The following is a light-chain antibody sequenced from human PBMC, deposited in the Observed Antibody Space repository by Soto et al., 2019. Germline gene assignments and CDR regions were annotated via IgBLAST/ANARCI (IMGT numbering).Light chain of an antibody. V-gene: IGKV3-20*01. J-gene: IGKJ5*01. Sequence: IVLTQSPGTLSLSPGERATLSCRASQTVSSNYLAWYQQKPGQAPRLLIYGASNRATGMPDRFSGSGSGTDLTLTISRLEPEDFAVYFCQQYGSSPPTFGQGTRLEIK. CDR2: GAS. CDR1: QTVSSNY. CDR3: QQYGSSPPT.